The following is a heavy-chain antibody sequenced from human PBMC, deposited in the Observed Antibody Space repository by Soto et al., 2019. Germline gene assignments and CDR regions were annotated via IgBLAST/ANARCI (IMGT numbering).Heavy chain of an antibody. D-gene: IGHD4-17*01. V-gene: IGHV4-59*08. Sequence: QVQLQQSGPRLVKPSETLSLTCTVSSGPARSHNWGWIRQPPGRGLEWIGYVYYTGDTAYNPSLSGRVTISADTSTNDVSLTLNSVTAADTAVYYCVRQGIDYLHGLVDVWGQGTTVSVS. CDR2: VYYTGDT. J-gene: IGHJ6*02. CDR3: VRQGIDYLHGLVDV. CDR1: SGPARSHN.